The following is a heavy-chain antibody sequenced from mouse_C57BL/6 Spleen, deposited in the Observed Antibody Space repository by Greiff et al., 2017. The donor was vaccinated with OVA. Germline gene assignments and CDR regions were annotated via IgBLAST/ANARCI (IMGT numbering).Heavy chain of an antibody. D-gene: IGHD1-1*01. Sequence: VKLMESGPELVKPGASVKISCKASGYAFSSSWMNWVKQRPGKGLEWIGRIYPGDGDTNYNGKFKGKATQTADTSSSTAYMQLSSLTSEDSAVYFCYYYGSSPAWFAYWGQGTLVTVSA. CDR1: GYAFSSSW. J-gene: IGHJ3*01. V-gene: IGHV1-82*01. CDR2: IYPGDGDT. CDR3: YYYGSSPAWFAY.